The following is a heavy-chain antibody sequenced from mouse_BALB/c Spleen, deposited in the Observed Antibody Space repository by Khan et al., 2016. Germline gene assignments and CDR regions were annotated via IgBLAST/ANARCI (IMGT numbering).Heavy chain of an antibody. V-gene: IGHV1-9*01. CDR1: GYTFSNYW. CDR2: ILPGSGKS. CDR3: ARAWYSMDY. Sequence: QVQLQQSGAELMKPGASVKISCKSTGYTFSNYWIEWVKQRPGHGLEWIGDILPGSGKSNYNENLKGKATFTADTSSNTAYMQLSSLTSEDSAFYYCARAWYSMDYWGQGTSVTVSS. J-gene: IGHJ4*01.